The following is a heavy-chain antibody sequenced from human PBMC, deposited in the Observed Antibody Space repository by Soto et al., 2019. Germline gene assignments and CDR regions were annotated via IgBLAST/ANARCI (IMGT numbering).Heavy chain of an antibody. V-gene: IGHV4-30-2*01. Sequence: SETLSLTCAVSGGSISSGGYSWSWIRQPPGKGLEWIGYIYHSGSTYYNPSLKSRVTISVDTSKNQFSLKLSSVTAADTAVYYCARGSYCGGDCYWAFDYWGQGTLVTVSS. D-gene: IGHD2-21*02. J-gene: IGHJ4*02. CDR3: ARGSYCGGDCYWAFDY. CDR1: GGSISSGGYS. CDR2: IYHSGST.